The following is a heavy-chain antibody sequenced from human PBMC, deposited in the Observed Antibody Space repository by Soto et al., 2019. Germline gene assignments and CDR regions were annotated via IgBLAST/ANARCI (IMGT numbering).Heavy chain of an antibody. CDR2: IYRDGST. CDR1: GFTVSANY. D-gene: IGHD6-19*01. CDR3: VRPIAVTGEVDY. Sequence: GGSLSLSCAASGFTVSANYMSLVRPPPGKGLEWVSVIYRDGSTYYADSVKGRFTISRDNSKNTLYLQMNSLTAEDTAVYYCVRPIAVTGEVDYWGQGTLVIVSS. V-gene: IGHV3-66*04. J-gene: IGHJ4*02.